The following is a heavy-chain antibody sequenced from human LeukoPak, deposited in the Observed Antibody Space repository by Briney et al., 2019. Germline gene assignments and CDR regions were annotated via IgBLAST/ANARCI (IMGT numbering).Heavy chain of an antibody. CDR2: IIPILGIA. J-gene: IGHJ4*02. CDR1: GGTFSSYA. CDR3: AREQVYYDSSGYYYFDY. D-gene: IGHD3-22*01. Sequence: SVKASCKASGGTFSSYAISWVRQAPGQGLEWMGRIIPILGIANYAQKFQGRVTITADKSTSTAYMELSSLRSEDTAVYYCAREQVYYDSSGYYYFDYWGQGTLVTVSS. V-gene: IGHV1-69*04.